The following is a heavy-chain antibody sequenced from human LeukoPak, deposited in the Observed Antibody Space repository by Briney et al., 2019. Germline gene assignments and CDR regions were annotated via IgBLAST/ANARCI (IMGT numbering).Heavy chain of an antibody. CDR3: AKTVGATVVVNY. J-gene: IGHJ4*02. D-gene: IGHD1-26*01. Sequence: GGSLRLSCAASGFTFSSYAMSWVRQAPGKGLEWVSAISGSGGSTYYADSVKGRLTISRDNSKNTLYLQMNSLRAEDTAVYYCAKTVGATVVVNYWGQGTLVTVSS. CDR1: GFTFSSYA. CDR2: ISGSGGST. V-gene: IGHV3-23*01.